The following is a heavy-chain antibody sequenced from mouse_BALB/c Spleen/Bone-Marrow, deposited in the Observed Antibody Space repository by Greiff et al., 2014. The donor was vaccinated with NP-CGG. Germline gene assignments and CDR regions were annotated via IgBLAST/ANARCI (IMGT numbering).Heavy chain of an antibody. CDR2: INPGSGGA. V-gene: IGHV1-54*01. CDR1: GYAFTNYL. CDR3: ARFGRYYFDY. J-gene: IGHJ2*01. Sequence: QVQLQQSGAELVRPGTAVNVSCKASGYAFTNYLMEWVKQRPGQGLEWIGVINPGSGGANYNEKFKGKATLTADKSSSTAYMQLSSPTSDDSAVYFCARFGRYYFDYWGQGTTLTVSS.